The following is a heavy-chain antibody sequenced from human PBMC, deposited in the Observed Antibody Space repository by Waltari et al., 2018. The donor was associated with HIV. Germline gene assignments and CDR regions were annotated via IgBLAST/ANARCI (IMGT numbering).Heavy chain of an antibody. V-gene: IGHV3-9*01. J-gene: IGHJ4*02. CDR3: AKSSVAGTSV. CDR1: GFTFVDYA. Sequence: EVQLVESGGGLVQPGRSLRLSCAASGFTFVDYAIHWVRQAPGKGLEWVSGISWNSGSIGYADSVKGRFTISRDNAKNSLYLQMNSLRAEDTALYYCAKSSVAGTSVWGQGTLVTVSS. D-gene: IGHD6-19*01. CDR2: ISWNSGSI.